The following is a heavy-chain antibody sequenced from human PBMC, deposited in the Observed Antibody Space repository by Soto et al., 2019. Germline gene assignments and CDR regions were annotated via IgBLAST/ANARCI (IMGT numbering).Heavy chain of an antibody. V-gene: IGHV4-4*02. CDR1: GGSISSSNW. CDR3: ARAPGDYYDSSGYPRFDP. CDR2: IYHSGST. Sequence: SETLSLTCAVSGGSISSSNWWSWVRKPPGKGLEWIGEIYHSGSTNYNPSLKSRVTISVDKSKNQFSLKLSSVTAADTAVYYCARAPGDYYDSSGYPRFDPWGQGTLVTVSS. J-gene: IGHJ5*02. D-gene: IGHD3-22*01.